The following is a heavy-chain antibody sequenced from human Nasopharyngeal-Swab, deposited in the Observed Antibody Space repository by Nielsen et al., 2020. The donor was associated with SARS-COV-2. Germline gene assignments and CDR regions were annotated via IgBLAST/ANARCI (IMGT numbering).Heavy chain of an antibody. D-gene: IGHD6-6*01. V-gene: IGHV1-58*01. J-gene: IGHJ6*02. CDR3: AAGGTGAARPYYYYGMDV. Sequence: SVKVSCKASGFTFTSSAVQWVRQARGQRLEWIGWIVVGSGNTNYAQKFQERVTITRDMSTSTAYMELGSLRSEDTAVYYCAAGGTGAARPYYYYGMDVWGQGTTVTVSS. CDR1: GFTFTSSA. CDR2: IVVGSGNT.